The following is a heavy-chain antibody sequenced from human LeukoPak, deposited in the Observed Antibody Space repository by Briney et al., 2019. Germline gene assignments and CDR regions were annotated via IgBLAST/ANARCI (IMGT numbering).Heavy chain of an antibody. CDR3: ARGGPNWNYARDQMRKFDY. CDR1: GGSISSSSYY. CDR2: INHSGST. V-gene: IGHV4-39*07. Sequence: SETLSLTCTVSGGSISSSSYYWSWIRQPPGKGLEWIGEINHSGSTNYNPSLKSRVTISVDTSKNQFSLKLSSVTAADTAVYYCARGGPNWNYARDQMRKFDYWGQGTLVTVSS. J-gene: IGHJ4*02. D-gene: IGHD1-7*01.